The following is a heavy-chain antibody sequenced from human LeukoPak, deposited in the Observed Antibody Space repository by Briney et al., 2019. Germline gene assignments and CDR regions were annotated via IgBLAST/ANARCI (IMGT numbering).Heavy chain of an antibody. CDR2: IIPIFGTA. CDR1: GGTFSSYA. Sequence: SVKVSCEASGGTFSSYAISWVRQAPGQGLEWMGGIIPIFGTANYAQKFQGRVTITTDESTSTAYMELSSLRSEDTAVYYCARVVVPAAPYNWFDPWGQGTLVTVSS. V-gene: IGHV1-69*05. J-gene: IGHJ5*02. CDR3: ARVVVPAAPYNWFDP. D-gene: IGHD2-2*01.